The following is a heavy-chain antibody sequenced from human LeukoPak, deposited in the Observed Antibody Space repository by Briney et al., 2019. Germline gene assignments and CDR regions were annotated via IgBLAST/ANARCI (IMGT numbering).Heavy chain of an antibody. CDR1: GYTFTSYA. Sequence: ASVKVSWKVSGYTFTSYAMHWVRQAPGQRLEWIGWINAGDGNTKYSQKCQGRVTITRDTSASTAYMELSSLRSEDTAVYYCAREHQHTYYYDSSGHAVRWFDPWGQGTLVTVSS. D-gene: IGHD3-22*01. CDR2: INAGDGNT. V-gene: IGHV1-3*01. CDR3: AREHQHTYYYDSSGHAVRWFDP. J-gene: IGHJ5*02.